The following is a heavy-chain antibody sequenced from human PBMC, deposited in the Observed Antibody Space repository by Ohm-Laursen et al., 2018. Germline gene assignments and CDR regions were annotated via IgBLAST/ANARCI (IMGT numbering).Heavy chain of an antibody. CDR2: IGGDDRT. CDR1: GFSFSSYA. Sequence: SLRLSCAASGFSFSSYAVTWVRQAPGKGLEWVSAIGGDDRTHYADSVKGRFTISRDNSKNTLYLQMNSLRAEDTAVYYCAAVPTLTTVVTSAFDIWGQGTMVTVSS. D-gene: IGHD4-23*01. J-gene: IGHJ3*02. V-gene: IGHV3-23*01. CDR3: AAVPTLTTVVTSAFDI.